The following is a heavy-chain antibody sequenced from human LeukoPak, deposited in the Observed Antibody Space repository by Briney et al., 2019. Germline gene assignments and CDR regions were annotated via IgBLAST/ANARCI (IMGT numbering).Heavy chain of an antibody. J-gene: IGHJ4*02. CDR2: ISSSGSTI. V-gene: IGHV3-48*03. D-gene: IGHD5/OR15-5a*01. CDR1: GFTFSSYE. Sequence: GGSLRLSCAASGFTFSSYEMNWVRQAPGKGLEWVSYISSSGSTIYYTDSVKGRFTISRDNAKNSLSLLMNSLRPEDTAVYYCARESVRSFDYWGQGSLVTVSS. CDR3: ARESVRSFDY.